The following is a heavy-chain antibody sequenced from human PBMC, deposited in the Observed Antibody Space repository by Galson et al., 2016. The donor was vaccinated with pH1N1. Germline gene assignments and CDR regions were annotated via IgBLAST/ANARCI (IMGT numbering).Heavy chain of an antibody. V-gene: IGHV1-69*10. J-gene: IGHJ4*02. CDR3: SRATFCGGACSSGEGH. D-gene: IGHD2-21*02. CDR2: IIPVLDIR. Sequence: SVKVSCKASGDTFSNYAISWVRQTPGHGLEWMGGIIPVLDIRNYARKFQDRLTIIADVSTSTAYMQLSSLPSEDTAAYYCSRATFCGGACSSGEGHWGQGTLITVSS. CDR1: GDTFSNYA.